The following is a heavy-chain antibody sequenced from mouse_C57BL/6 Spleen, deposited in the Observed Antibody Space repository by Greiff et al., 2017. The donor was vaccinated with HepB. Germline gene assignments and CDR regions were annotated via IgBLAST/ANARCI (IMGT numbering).Heavy chain of an antibody. CDR3: ARSRDSSDFDY. CDR2: IYPGDGDT. V-gene: IGHV1-80*01. Sequence: VQGVESGAELVKPGASVKISCKASGYAFSSYWMNWVKQRPGKGLEWIGQIYPGDGDTNYNGKFKGKATLTADKSSSTAYMQLSSLTSEDSAVYFCARSRDSSDFDYWGQGTTLTVSS. D-gene: IGHD3-2*02. CDR1: GYAFSSYW. J-gene: IGHJ2*01.